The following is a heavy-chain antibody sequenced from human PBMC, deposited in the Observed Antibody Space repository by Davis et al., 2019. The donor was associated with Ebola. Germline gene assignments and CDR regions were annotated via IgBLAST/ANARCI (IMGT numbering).Heavy chain of an antibody. D-gene: IGHD3-22*01. V-gene: IGHV1-18*01. J-gene: IGHJ4*02. CDR2: ISPHNGYT. CDR1: GYTFSSYD. Sequence: ASVKVSCKASGYTFSSYDFSWVRQAPGQGLEWMGWISPHNGYTYYAQKFQGRVTMTTDTSTRTAYMELRSLRSDDTAVYYWARDLTYYYDSSGYSRKHLYFDYWGQGTLVTVSS. CDR3: ARDLTYYYDSSGYSRKHLYFDY.